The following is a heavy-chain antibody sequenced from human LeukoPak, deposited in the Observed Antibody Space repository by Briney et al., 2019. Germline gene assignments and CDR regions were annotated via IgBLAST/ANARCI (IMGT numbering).Heavy chain of an antibody. CDR3: ASGGYCSSTSCSAYYYYYGMDV. Sequence: PGRSLRLSCAASGFTFSSYAMHWIRQAPGKGLEWVAVISYDGSNKYYADSVKGRFTISRDNSKNTLYLQMNRLRAEDTAVYYCASGGYCSSTSCSAYYYYYGMDVWGQGTTVTDSS. J-gene: IGHJ6*02. D-gene: IGHD2-2*01. CDR1: GFTFSSYA. CDR2: ISYDGSNK. V-gene: IGHV3-30*04.